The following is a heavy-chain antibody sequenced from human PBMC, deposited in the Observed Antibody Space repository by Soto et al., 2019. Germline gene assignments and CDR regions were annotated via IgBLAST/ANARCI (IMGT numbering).Heavy chain of an antibody. CDR2: MYNTGST. V-gene: IGHV4-59*01. D-gene: IGHD2-21*02. CDR3: ARDLWGYCGTDCYPLDV. Sequence: QVQLQESGPGLVKPSETLSLTCTVSGGTISRYYWSWIRQPPGKVLEWLGYMYNTGSTDYNPSFKSRVTISVDTSKNQFSLKLNSVTAADTAVYYCARDLWGYCGTDCYPLDVWGQGTTVTVSS. CDR1: GGTISRYY. J-gene: IGHJ6*02.